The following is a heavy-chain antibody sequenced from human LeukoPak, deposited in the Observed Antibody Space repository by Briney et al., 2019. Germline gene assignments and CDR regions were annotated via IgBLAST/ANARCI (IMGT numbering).Heavy chain of an antibody. D-gene: IGHD3-22*01. CDR2: IYYSGST. Sequence: PSETLSLTCTVSGGSISSSSYYWGWIRQPPGKGLEWIGSIYYSGSTYYNPSLKSRVTISVDTSKNQFSLKLSSVTAADTAVYYCASPNYDSSGYYPQGDYYYGMDVWGQGTTVTVSS. CDR1: GGSISSSSYY. CDR3: ASPNYDSSGYYPQGDYYYGMDV. J-gene: IGHJ6*02. V-gene: IGHV4-39*07.